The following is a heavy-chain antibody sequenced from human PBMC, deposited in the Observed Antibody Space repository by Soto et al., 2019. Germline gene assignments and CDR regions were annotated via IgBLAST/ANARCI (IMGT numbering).Heavy chain of an antibody. CDR3: VLRNWFDP. V-gene: IGHV3-7*01. Sequence: PGGSLRLSCAASGFTFGSYWMSWVRQAPGKGLEWLATIKFDAREKKYVDSVKGRFTISRDNAKNTLYLQMNSLRAEDTAVYYCVLRNWFDPWGQGTLVTVSS. J-gene: IGHJ5*02. CDR1: GFTFGSYW. CDR2: IKFDAREK. D-gene: IGHD3-16*01.